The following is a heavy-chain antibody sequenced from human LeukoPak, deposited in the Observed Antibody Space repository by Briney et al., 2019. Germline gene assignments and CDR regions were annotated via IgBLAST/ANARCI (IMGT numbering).Heavy chain of an antibody. J-gene: IGHJ4*02. CDR2: IKEDGSEK. V-gene: IGHV3-7*01. D-gene: IGHD3-22*01. CDR3: ARSRSGYYEDY. Sequence: GGSLRLSCAASGFTFSKYWMSWVRQAPGKGLEWVANIKEDGSEKNYVDSVKGRFTISRDNAKNSLSLQANSLSAEDTAVYFCARSRSGYYEDYWGQGTLVTVSS. CDR1: GFTFSKYW.